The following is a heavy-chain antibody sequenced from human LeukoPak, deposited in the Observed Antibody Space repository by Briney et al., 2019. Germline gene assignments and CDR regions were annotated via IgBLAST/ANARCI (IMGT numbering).Heavy chain of an antibody. Sequence: PSETLSLTCTVSGGSISTSSYYWGWIRQPPGKGLEWIGTIYYSGSTYYNPSLKSRVTISLDTSKNQFSLRLSSVTAADTAVYYCARDRGYCSSTSCSLHWFDPWGQGTLVTVSS. CDR3: ARDRGYCSSTSCSLHWFDP. CDR2: IYYSGST. V-gene: IGHV4-39*07. CDR1: GGSISTSSYY. J-gene: IGHJ5*02. D-gene: IGHD2-2*01.